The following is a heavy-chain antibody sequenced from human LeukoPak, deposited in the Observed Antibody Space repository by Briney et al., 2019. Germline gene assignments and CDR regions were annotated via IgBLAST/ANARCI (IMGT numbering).Heavy chain of an antibody. D-gene: IGHD1-26*01. CDR2: IRYDGSSE. J-gene: IGHJ4*02. CDR1: GFTFSSYG. Sequence: GGSLRLSCAASGFTFSSYGMHWVRQAPGKGLEWVASIRYDGSSEYYVDSVKGRFTISRVTSKKTLYLQMNSLRMEDTAVYYCAKSHIVGPTGAFDYWGQGTLVTVSS. V-gene: IGHV3-30*02. CDR3: AKSHIVGPTGAFDY.